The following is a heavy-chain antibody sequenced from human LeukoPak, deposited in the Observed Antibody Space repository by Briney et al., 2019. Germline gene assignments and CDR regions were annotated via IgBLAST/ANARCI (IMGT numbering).Heavy chain of an antibody. CDR3: ARDTAAGRTPFDY. J-gene: IGHJ4*02. CDR2: IYYSGST. Sequence: SETLSLTXTVSGGSISSYYWSWIRQPPGKGLEWIGYIYYSGSTNYNPSLKSRVTISVDTSKNQFSLKLSSVTAADTAVYYCARDTAAGRTPFDYWGQGTLVTVSS. CDR1: GGSISSYY. V-gene: IGHV4-59*01. D-gene: IGHD6-13*01.